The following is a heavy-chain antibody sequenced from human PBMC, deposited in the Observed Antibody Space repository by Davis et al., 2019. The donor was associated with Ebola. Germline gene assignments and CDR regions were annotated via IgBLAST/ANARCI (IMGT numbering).Heavy chain of an antibody. Sequence: SVPVSCKASLGTFISSAIFCVRHAPGQGREWMGRIIPILGIANYSQKFQVRVTITADKSTSTAYMELSSLRSEDTAVYYCEGGTGVTANDYWGQGTLVTVSS. CDR3: EGGTGVTANDY. J-gene: IGHJ4*02. CDR1: LGTFISSA. CDR2: IIPILGIA. V-gene: IGHV1-69*10. D-gene: IGHD4-23*01.